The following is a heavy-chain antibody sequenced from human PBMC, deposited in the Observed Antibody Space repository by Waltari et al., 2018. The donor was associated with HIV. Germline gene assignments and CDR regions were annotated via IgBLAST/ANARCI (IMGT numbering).Heavy chain of an antibody. D-gene: IGHD3-16*01. J-gene: IGHJ1*01. CDR1: GFNFSTYE. V-gene: IGHV3-48*03. Sequence: EVQLVESGGGLVQPGGSLRLSCAASGFNFSTYEMNWVRQAPGKGREWVSFITSSGTTKYYADSVTGRFTISRDNAKNSLYLQMNSLRAEDTAVYYCARAQFMITFGDFQYWGQGTLVTVSS. CDR2: ITSSGTTK. CDR3: ARAQFMITFGDFQY.